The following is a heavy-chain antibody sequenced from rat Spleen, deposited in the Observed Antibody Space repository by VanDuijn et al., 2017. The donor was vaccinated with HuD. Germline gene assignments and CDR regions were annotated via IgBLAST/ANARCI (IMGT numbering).Heavy chain of an antibody. CDR1: GFTFSDYA. V-gene: IGHV5-17*01. Sequence: EVQLVESGGGLVQPGRSLKFSCAASGFTFSDYAMAWVRQAPKKGLEWVATIIYDGSSTYYRDSVKGRFTISRDNAKSTLYLQMDSLRSEDTATYYCTTPGTLFDYWGQGVMVTVSS. J-gene: IGHJ2*01. CDR2: IIYDGSST. CDR3: TTPGTLFDY. D-gene: IGHD4-3*01.